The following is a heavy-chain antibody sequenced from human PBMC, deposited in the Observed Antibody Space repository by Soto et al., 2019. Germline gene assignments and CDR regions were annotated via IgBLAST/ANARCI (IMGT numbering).Heavy chain of an antibody. D-gene: IGHD4-17*01. CDR1: GGSISSGGYY. J-gene: IGHJ4*02. CDR3: ARVSATVTIYYFDY. CDR2: IYYSGST. V-gene: IGHV4-31*03. Sequence: TSETLSLTCTVSGGSISSGGYYWSWIRQHPGKGLEWIGYIYYSGSTYYNPSLKSRVTISVDTSKNQFSLKLSSVAAADTAVYYCARVSATVTIYYFDYWGQGTLVTVSS.